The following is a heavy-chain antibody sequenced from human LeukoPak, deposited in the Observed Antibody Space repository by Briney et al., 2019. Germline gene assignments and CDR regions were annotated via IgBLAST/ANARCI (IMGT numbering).Heavy chain of an antibody. J-gene: IGHJ4*02. D-gene: IGHD4-17*01. V-gene: IGHV3-53*01. CDR3: ARVGSPTYGDYDY. CDR1: GFXVSSNY. Sequence: GGSLRLSCAASGFXVSSNYIGWVRQAPGKGLEWVSVIYSGGSTYYADSVKGRFTISRDNSKNTVYLQMNSLRVEDTAVYYCARVGSPTYGDYDYWGQGTLVTVSS. CDR2: IYSGGST.